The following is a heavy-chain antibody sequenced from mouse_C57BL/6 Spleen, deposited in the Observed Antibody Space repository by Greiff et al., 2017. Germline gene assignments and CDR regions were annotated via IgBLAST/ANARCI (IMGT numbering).Heavy chain of an antibody. J-gene: IGHJ2*01. D-gene: IGHD1-1*01. Sequence: QVQLQQPGAELVKPGASVKMSCKASGYTFTSYWITWVKQRPGQGLEWIGDIYPGSGSTNYNEKFKSKATLTVDTSSRTAYMQLSSLSSEDSAVYYCARGDYGSSDYFEYWGEGATLTVSS. CDR3: ARGDYGSSDYFEY. V-gene: IGHV1-55*01. CDR2: IYPGSGST. CDR1: GYTFTSYW.